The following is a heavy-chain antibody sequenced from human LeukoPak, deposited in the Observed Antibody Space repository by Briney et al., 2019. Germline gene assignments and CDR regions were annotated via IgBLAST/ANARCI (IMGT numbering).Heavy chain of an antibody. J-gene: IGHJ4*02. V-gene: IGHV1-69*04. CDR2: IIPILGIA. D-gene: IGHD3-22*01. CDR1: GGTFSSYA. CDR3: ARNYDDTSLIKF. Sequence: ASVKVSCKASGGTFSSYAISWVRQAPGQGLEWMGRIIPILGIANYAQKFQGRVTITADKSTSTAYMELSSLRSEDTAVYYCARNYDDTSLIKFWGPGTLITVSA.